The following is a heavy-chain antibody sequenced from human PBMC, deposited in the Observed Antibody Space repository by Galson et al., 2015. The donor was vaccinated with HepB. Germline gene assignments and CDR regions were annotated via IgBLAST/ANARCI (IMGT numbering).Heavy chain of an antibody. CDR2: IAATDSRR. Sequence: SLRLSCAASGFTLSTYAMSWVRQAPGKGLEWVSSIAATDSRRYYADSVKGRFTISRDNSKNVLYLQMNSLRAEDTGVYHCAKDRAGIVVSDYIDSWGKGTTVSVS. D-gene: IGHD2-15*01. CDR3: AKDRAGIVVSDYIDS. J-gene: IGHJ6*03. V-gene: IGHV3-23*01. CDR1: GFTLSTYA.